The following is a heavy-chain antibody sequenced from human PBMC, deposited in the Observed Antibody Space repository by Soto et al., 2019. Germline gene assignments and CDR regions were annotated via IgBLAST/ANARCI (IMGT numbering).Heavy chain of an antibody. Sequence: QLQLQESGPGLVKPSETLSLTCTVSGGSISSNSYYWGWIRQPPGKGLEWIGSIYYSGSTYYNPSLQSRVTISVDTSKNQFSLKLSSVTAADTAVYYCASFYGDYVSYWGQGTLVTVSS. J-gene: IGHJ4*02. D-gene: IGHD4-17*01. CDR1: GGSISSNSYY. CDR2: IYYSGST. V-gene: IGHV4-39*01. CDR3: ASFYGDYVSY.